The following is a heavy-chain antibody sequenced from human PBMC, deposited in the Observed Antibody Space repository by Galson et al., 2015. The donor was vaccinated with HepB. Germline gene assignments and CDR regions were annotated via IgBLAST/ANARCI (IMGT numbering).Heavy chain of an antibody. CDR2: IKQDGSEK. CDR1: GFTFSSYW. V-gene: IGHV3-7*01. CDR3: ARAGGAEGSYRRVEGGFEFDY. Sequence: SLRLSCAASGFTFSSYWMSWVRQAPGKGLEWVANIKQDGSEKYYVDSVKGRFTISRDNAKNSLYLQMNSLRAEDTAVYYCARAGGAEGSYRRVEGGFEFDYWGQGTLVTVSS. D-gene: IGHD3-16*02. J-gene: IGHJ4*02.